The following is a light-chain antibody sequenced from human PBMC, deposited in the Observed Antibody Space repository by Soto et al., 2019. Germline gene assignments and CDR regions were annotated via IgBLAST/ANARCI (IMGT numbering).Light chain of an antibody. CDR3: NSYTTSNTPVV. J-gene: IGLJ2*01. Sequence: QSALTQPASVSGSPGQSITISCTGTSSDVGAYDYVSWYQQHPGKAPKLMIYDVTNRPSGISSRFSGSKSGNTASLTISGLQAEDEADYYCNSYTTSNTPVVFGGGTKLTVL. CDR1: SSDVGAYDY. CDR2: DVT. V-gene: IGLV2-14*03.